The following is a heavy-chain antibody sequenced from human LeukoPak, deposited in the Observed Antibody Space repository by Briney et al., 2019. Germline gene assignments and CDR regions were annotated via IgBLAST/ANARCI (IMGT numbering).Heavy chain of an antibody. CDR3: ARGDYYDSSGYIDY. V-gene: IGHV3-30*04. D-gene: IGHD3-22*01. CDR2: ISYDGSNK. Sequence: GGSLRLSCAASGFTFSSYAMHWVRQAPGKGPEWVAVISYDGSNKYYADSVKGRFTFSRDNSKNTLYLQMNSLRAEDTAVYYCARGDYYDSSGYIDYWGQGTLVTVSS. CDR1: GFTFSSYA. J-gene: IGHJ4*02.